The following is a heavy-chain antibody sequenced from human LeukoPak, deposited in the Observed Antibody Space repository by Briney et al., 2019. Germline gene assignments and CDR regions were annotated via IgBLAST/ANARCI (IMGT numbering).Heavy chain of an antibody. Sequence: GGSLRLSCAASGFTFSSYWMHWVRQAPGKGLVWVSRTNSDGSSTSYADSVKGRFTISRDNAKNTLYLQMNSLRAEDTAVYYCARDFGNWFDPWGQGTLVTVSS. CDR1: GFTFSSYW. D-gene: IGHD3-10*01. J-gene: IGHJ5*02. V-gene: IGHV3-74*01. CDR2: TNSDGSST. CDR3: ARDFGNWFDP.